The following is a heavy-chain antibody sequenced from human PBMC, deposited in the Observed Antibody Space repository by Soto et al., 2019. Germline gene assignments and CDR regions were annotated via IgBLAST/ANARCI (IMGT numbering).Heavy chain of an antibody. Sequence: GGSLRLSCAASGLTFRSYWMHWVRQASGKGLVWVSRINTDGSVAMYVDSVKGRFTISRDNAKNTLYLHMNSLRAEDTAVYYCAKGSDYFHSNGHNREYFQQWGQGTLVTVSS. CDR1: GLTFRSYW. V-gene: IGHV3-74*03. J-gene: IGHJ1*01. CDR3: AKGSDYFHSNGHNREYFQQ. CDR2: INTDGSVA. D-gene: IGHD3-22*01.